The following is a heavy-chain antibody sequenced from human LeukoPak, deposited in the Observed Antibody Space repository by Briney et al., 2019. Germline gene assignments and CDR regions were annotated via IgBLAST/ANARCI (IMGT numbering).Heavy chain of an antibody. Sequence: GSLRLSCAASGFTFSSYSMNWVRQAPGKGLEWVSSISSSSSYIYYADSVKGRFTISRDNAKNSLYLQMNSLRAEDTAVYYCASGAPPRRQLRLKPYDYWGQGTLVTVSS. V-gene: IGHV3-21*01. D-gene: IGHD5-18*01. CDR1: GFTFSSYS. J-gene: IGHJ4*02. CDR2: ISSSSSYI. CDR3: ASGAPPRRQLRLKPYDY.